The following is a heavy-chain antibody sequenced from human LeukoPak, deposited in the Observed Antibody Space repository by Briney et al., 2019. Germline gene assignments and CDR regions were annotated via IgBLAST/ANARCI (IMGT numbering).Heavy chain of an antibody. V-gene: IGHV3-15*01. CDR3: ASAAGHFYGMDV. Sequence: GGSLRLSCAASGFTISNVWMSWVRQAPGKGLEWVGRIKSKTDGGATDYAAPVKGRFSISRDDSKNTLYLQMNSLRDEDTAVYYCASAAGHFYGMDVWGQGTTVTVSS. CDR2: IKSKTDGGAT. CDR1: GFTISNVW. J-gene: IGHJ6*02.